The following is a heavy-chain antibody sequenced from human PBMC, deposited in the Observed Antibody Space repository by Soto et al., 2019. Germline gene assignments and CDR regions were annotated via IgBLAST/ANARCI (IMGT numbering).Heavy chain of an antibody. J-gene: IGHJ3*02. Sequence: ASVKVSFKASGYTFTSYGISWVRQAPGQGLEWMGWISAYNGNTNYAQKLQGRVTMTTDTSTSTAYMELRSLRSDDTAVYYCARGYYYDSSPDAFDIWGQGTMVTVS. V-gene: IGHV1-18*04. CDR2: ISAYNGNT. D-gene: IGHD3-22*01. CDR3: ARGYYYDSSPDAFDI. CDR1: GYTFTSYG.